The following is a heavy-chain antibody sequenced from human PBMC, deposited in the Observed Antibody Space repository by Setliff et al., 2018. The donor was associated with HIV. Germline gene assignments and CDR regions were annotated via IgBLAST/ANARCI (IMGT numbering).Heavy chain of an antibody. V-gene: IGHV4-61*09. Sequence: SETLSLTCSVSGGSMSRGSYSWTWIRQPAGKEPELIGHVYVAGTVIYNPSLASRLTISIVPSKNQFSLDLTSVTAADTGKYYCARARTIGVSAVFFDPWGQVIPVTVS. CDR3: ARARTIGVSAVFFDP. CDR1: GGSMSRGSYS. CDR2: VYVAGTV. D-gene: IGHD3-3*01. J-gene: IGHJ5*02.